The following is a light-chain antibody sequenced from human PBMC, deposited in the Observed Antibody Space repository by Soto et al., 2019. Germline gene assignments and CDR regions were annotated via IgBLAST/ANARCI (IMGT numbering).Light chain of an antibody. Sequence: QSVLTQPASVSGSPGQSITISCTGTTSDVGGYNYVSWYQQHPGKAPKLMIYDVSYRPSGVSDRFSGSKSGNTASLTISGLQAEDEADYYCSSYTTSSTLEVFGTATKVTVL. CDR2: DVS. V-gene: IGLV2-14*03. CDR1: TSDVGGYNY. J-gene: IGLJ1*01. CDR3: SSYTTSSTLEV.